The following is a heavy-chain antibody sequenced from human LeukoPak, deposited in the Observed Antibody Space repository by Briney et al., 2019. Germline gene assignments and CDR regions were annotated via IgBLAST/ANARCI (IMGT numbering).Heavy chain of an antibody. CDR1: GGSTSSGGYS. D-gene: IGHD2-21*02. CDR3: ARSEIFTYCGGDCYSGAFDI. CDR2: IYHSGST. Sequence: SQTLSLTCAVSGGSTSSGGYSWSWIRQPPGKGLEWIGYIYHSGSTYYNPSLKSRVTISVDRSKNQFSLKLSSVTAADTAVYYCARSEIFTYCGGDCYSGAFDIWGQGTMVTVSS. V-gene: IGHV4-30-2*01. J-gene: IGHJ3*02.